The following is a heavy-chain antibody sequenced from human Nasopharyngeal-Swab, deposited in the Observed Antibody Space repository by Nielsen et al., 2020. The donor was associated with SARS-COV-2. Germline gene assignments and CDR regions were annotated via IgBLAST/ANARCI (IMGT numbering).Heavy chain of an antibody. CDR3: ARGHNWSFDY. D-gene: IGHD1-1*01. V-gene: IGHV3-7*04. Sequence: GESLKISCAASGFTFSSYWMNWVRQAPGKGPEWVANIKQDGSEKPYVDSVRGRFTISRDNAKNSVYLQMNSLRAEDTAVYYCARGHNWSFDYWGQGTLVTVSA. CDR2: IKQDGSEK. J-gene: IGHJ4*02. CDR1: GFTFSSYW.